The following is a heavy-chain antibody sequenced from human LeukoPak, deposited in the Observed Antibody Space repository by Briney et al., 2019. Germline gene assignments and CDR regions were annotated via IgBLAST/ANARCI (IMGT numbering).Heavy chain of an antibody. J-gene: IGHJ3*02. Sequence: ASVKVSCKASGYTFTNYGINWVRQAPGQGLAWMGWISAYNGDTNYAQKLQGRVTMTTDTTTSTAYMELRSLRSDDTAVYYCARGINWNYAFDIWGQGTMVTVSS. CDR1: GYTFTNYG. CDR2: ISAYNGDT. V-gene: IGHV1-18*01. D-gene: IGHD1-7*01. CDR3: ARGINWNYAFDI.